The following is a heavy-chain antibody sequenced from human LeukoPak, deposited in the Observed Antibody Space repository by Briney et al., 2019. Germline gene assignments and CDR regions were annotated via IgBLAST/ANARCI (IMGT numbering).Heavy chain of an antibody. D-gene: IGHD5-18*01. Sequence: SETLSLTCTVSGGSISSSSYYWGWIRQPPGKGLEWIGSIYTSGSTNYNPSLKSRVTMSVDTSKNQFSLKLSSVTAADTAVYYCARDGGTAMVMRDYYYYYYMDVWGKGTTVTVSS. CDR2: IYTSGST. CDR1: GGSISSSSYY. J-gene: IGHJ6*03. V-gene: IGHV4-39*07. CDR3: ARDGGTAMVMRDYYYYYYMDV.